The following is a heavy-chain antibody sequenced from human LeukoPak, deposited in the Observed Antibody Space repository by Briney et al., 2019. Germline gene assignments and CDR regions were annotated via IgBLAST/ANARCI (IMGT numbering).Heavy chain of an antibody. Sequence: GGSLRLSCAASGFTFSSYSMNWVRQAPGKGLEWVSSISSSSGYIYYADSVKGRFTISRDNAKNSLYLQMNSLRAEDTAVYYCARDKGIVYAFDIWGQGTMVTVSS. CDR1: GFTFSSYS. V-gene: IGHV3-21*01. D-gene: IGHD1-26*01. CDR3: ARDKGIVYAFDI. CDR2: ISSSSGYI. J-gene: IGHJ3*02.